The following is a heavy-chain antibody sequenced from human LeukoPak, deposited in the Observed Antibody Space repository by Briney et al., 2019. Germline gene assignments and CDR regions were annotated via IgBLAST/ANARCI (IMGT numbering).Heavy chain of an antibody. D-gene: IGHD3-3*01. Sequence: GGSLRLSCAASGFTFSSYEMNWVRQAPGKGLEWVSYMSSSGSTIYYADSVKGRFTISRDNAKNSLYLQMNSLRAEDTAVYYCASSYYDFWSGYSLSYSFDYWGQGTLVTVSS. J-gene: IGHJ4*02. V-gene: IGHV3-48*03. CDR3: ASSYYDFWSGYSLSYSFDY. CDR2: MSSSGSTI. CDR1: GFTFSSYE.